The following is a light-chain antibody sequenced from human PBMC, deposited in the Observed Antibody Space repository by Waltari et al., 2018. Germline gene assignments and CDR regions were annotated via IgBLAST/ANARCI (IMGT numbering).Light chain of an antibody. CDR3: QSYDSSLRGL. CDR2: GKS. V-gene: IGLV1-40*01. CDR1: SSNIGARYD. Sequence: QSVLTQPPSVSGAPGQRVTISCTGSSSNIGARYDVHWYQQLPGTAPKLLIYGKSNRPSGVPDRFSGSKSGTSASLAITRLQAEDEADYYCQSYDSSLRGLFGGGTKLTVL. J-gene: IGLJ2*01.